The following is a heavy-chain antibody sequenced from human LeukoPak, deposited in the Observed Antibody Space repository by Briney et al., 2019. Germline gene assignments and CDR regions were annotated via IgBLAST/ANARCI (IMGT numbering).Heavy chain of an antibody. J-gene: IGHJ6*02. Sequence: PSETLSLTCTVSGGSISNYYWSWIRQPPGKGLEWIGYIYYSGSTNYNPSLKSRVTISVDTSKNLFSLQLNSVTPEDTAVYYCVRGGHCAMDVWGQGTTVTVSS. CDR1: GGSISNYY. CDR2: IYYSGST. CDR3: VRGGHCAMDV. V-gene: IGHV4-59*12.